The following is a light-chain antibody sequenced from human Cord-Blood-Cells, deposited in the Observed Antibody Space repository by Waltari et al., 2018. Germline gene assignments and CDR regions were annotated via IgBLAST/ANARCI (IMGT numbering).Light chain of an antibody. J-gene: IGLJ3*02. V-gene: IGLV2-14*01. CDR2: DVS. CDR3: SSYTSSSTWV. Sequence: QSALTQPASVPGSPGQSITISCTGTSRDVGGYNYVSWYQQHPGKAPKLMIYDVSKRPSGVSNRFSGSKSGNTASLTISGLQAEDEADYYCSSYTSSSTWVFGGGTKLTVL. CDR1: SRDVGGYNY.